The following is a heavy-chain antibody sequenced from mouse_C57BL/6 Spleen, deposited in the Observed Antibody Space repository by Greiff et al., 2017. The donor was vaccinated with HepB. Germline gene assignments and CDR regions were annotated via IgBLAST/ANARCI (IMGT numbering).Heavy chain of an antibody. V-gene: IGHV5-4*01. CDR3: ARDWEWYFDV. Sequence: EVNVVESGGGLVKPGGSLKLSCAASGFTFSSYAMSWVRQTPEKRLEWVATISDGGSYTYYPDNVKGRFTISRDNAKNNLYLQMSHLKSEDTAMYYCARDWEWYFDVWGTGTTVTVSS. J-gene: IGHJ1*03. CDR2: ISDGGSYT. D-gene: IGHD4-1*01. CDR1: GFTFSSYA.